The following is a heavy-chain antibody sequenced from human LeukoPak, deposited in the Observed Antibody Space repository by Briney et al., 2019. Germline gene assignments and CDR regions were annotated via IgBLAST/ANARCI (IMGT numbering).Heavy chain of an antibody. CDR3: AREKGYYYDSSGYYYG. CDR1: GGTFSSYA. Sequence: ASVKVSCKASGGTFSSYAISWVRQAPGQGLEWMGGIIPIFGTANYAQKFQGRVTITADESTSTAYMELSSLRSEDTAVYYCAREKGYYYDSSGYYYGRGQGTLVTVSS. CDR2: IIPIFGTA. V-gene: IGHV1-69*13. J-gene: IGHJ4*02. D-gene: IGHD3-22*01.